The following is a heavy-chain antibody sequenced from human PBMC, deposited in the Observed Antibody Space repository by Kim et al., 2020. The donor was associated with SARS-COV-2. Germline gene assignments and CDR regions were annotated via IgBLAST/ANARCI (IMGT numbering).Heavy chain of an antibody. D-gene: IGHD3-10*01. V-gene: IGHV4-59*13. CDR2: TYSSESP. J-gene: IGHJ5*02. CDR3: SRECYWGWFDP. Sequence: SETLSLTCTVSGGSINTFYWSWIRQPPGKGLEWIGYTYSSESPKYNPSPESRLTILPATSKNQSPLKLSSVPAADAAAHYCSRECYWGWFDPCGQGTPV. CDR1: GGSINTFY.